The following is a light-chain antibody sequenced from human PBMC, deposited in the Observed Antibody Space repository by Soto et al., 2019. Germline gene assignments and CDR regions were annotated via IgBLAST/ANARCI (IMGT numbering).Light chain of an antibody. V-gene: IGKV3-15*01. CDR1: QTISGT. J-gene: IGKJ1*01. CDR3: QQYDNWPWT. CDR2: GAS. Sequence: EIVMTQSPATLSVTPGGRATLSCRASQTISGTLAWYQQKPGQAPRLLIHGASTRAPGFPARFSGSGSGTDFTLTISSLQSEDFAVYYCQQYDNWPWTFGQGTKVDIK.